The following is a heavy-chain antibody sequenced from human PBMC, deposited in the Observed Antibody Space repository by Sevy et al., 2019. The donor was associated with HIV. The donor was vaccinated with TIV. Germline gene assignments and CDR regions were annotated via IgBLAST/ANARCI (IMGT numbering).Heavy chain of an antibody. Sequence: ASVKVSCKASGYTFTSYDINWVRQATGQGLEWMGWMNPNRGNTGYAQKFQGRVTMTRNTPISTAYMELSSLRFEDPAVYYCARAGYSSGWYATYYYYYGMDVWGQGTTVTVSS. CDR1: GYTFTSYD. J-gene: IGHJ6*02. V-gene: IGHV1-8*01. CDR2: MNPNRGNT. CDR3: ARAGYSSGWYATYYYYYGMDV. D-gene: IGHD6-19*01.